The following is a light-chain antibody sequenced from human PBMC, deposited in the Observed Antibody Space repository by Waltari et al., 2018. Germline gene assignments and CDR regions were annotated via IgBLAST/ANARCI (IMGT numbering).Light chain of an antibody. Sequence: QSALTQPPSPSGSPGHSVTTPCTGTSSDVGIYDWLSWYQQHPGNAPNLIVFGVNQWPAGVRLRFSGSKSGNTASLTISGLQPEDGAVYYCSSYAGDDNFVVFGGGTKLTVL. V-gene: IGLV2-8*01. CDR1: SSDVGIYDW. CDR3: SSYAGDDNFVV. J-gene: IGLJ2*01. CDR2: GVN.